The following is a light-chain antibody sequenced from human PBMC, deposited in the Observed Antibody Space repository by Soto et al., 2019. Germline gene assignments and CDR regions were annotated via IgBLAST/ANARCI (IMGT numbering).Light chain of an antibody. J-gene: IGKJ2*01. Sequence: EVVMTQSPLSLPVTLGQPASISCRSSQSLAYIDGNTYLSWFQQRPGHSPRRVIYKVSNRESGVTDRVSGSGSGTDFKHKISRVEAEDGGVQYCMQGTNRPPYTVGQVTKLEIK. V-gene: IGKV2-30*01. CDR2: KVS. CDR1: QSLAYIDGNTY. CDR3: MQGTNRPPYT.